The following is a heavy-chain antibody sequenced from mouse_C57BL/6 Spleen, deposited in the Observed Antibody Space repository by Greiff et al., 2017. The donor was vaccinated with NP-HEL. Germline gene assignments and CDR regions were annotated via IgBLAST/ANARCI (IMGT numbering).Heavy chain of an antibody. CDR1: GYSITSGYY. CDR3: AREGTTNYFDY. J-gene: IGHJ2*01. CDR2: ISYDGSN. D-gene: IGHD1-1*01. Sequence: EVQLQQSGPGLVKPSQSLSLTCSVTGYSITSGYYWNWIRQFPGNKLEWMGYISYDGSNNYNPSLKNRISITRDTSKNQFFLKLNSVTTEDTATYYCAREGTTNYFDYWGQGTTLTVSS. V-gene: IGHV3-6*01.